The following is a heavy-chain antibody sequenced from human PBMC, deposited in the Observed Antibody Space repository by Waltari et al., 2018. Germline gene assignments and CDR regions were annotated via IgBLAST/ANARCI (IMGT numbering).Heavy chain of an antibody. Sequence: QVQLQESGPGLVKPSETLSLTCTVSGGSISSYYCSWIRQPPGKGLEWIGYIYYSGSTNYNPSLKSRVTISVDTSKNQFSLKLSSVTAADTAVYYCARAAVGYSYGTYYFDYWGQGTLVTVSS. V-gene: IGHV4-59*01. J-gene: IGHJ4*02. CDR1: GGSISSYY. CDR2: IYYSGST. D-gene: IGHD5-18*01. CDR3: ARAAVGYSYGTYYFDY.